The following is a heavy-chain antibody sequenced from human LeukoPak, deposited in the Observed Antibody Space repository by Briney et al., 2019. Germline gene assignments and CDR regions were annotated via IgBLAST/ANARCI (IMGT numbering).Heavy chain of an antibody. CDR2: ISPYNDDT. V-gene: IGHV1-18*01. CDR1: GYTLSSSG. Sequence: GASVKVSCKASGYTLSSSGISWVRQAPGQGLEWMGWISPYNDDTRYEQTLQGRVTMTTDTSTSTVYMELRSLRSDDTAVYYCARSGSGYNPIDFWGQGTRVTVSS. CDR3: ARSGSGYNPIDF. D-gene: IGHD5-12*01. J-gene: IGHJ4*02.